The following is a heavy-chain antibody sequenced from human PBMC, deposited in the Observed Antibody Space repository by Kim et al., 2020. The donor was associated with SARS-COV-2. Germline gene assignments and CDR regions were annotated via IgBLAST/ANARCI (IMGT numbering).Heavy chain of an antibody. V-gene: IGHV3-30*18. CDR2: ISYDGSNK. J-gene: IGHJ4*02. Sequence: GGSLRLSCAASGFTFSSYGMHWVRQAPGKGLEWVAVISYDGSNKYYADSVKGRFTISRDNSKNTLYLQMNSLRAEDTAVYYCAKSLEMAEVGFDYWGQGTLVTVSS. CDR3: AKSLEMAEVGFDY. D-gene: IGHD1-26*01. CDR1: GFTFSSYG.